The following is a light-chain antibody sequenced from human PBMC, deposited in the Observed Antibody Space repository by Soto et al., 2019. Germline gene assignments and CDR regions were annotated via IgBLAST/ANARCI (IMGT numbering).Light chain of an antibody. CDR2: GAS. CDR1: RSVSSN. CDR3: QQRSNWPIT. Sequence: EIVITQSPATLSVSPGERATLSCRASRSVSSNLAWYQQKPGQSPRLLIYGASTRATGIPARFSGSGSGTEFTLTISSLQSEDFAVYYCQQRSNWPITFGQGTRLEIK. J-gene: IGKJ5*01. V-gene: IGKV3-15*01.